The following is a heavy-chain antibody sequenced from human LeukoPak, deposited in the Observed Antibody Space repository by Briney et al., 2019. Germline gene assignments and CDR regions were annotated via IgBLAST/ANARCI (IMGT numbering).Heavy chain of an antibody. D-gene: IGHD3-16*01. CDR1: GGSISSYY. CDR2: IYYSGST. Sequence: SETLSVTCTVPGGSISSYYWSWIRQPPGKGLEWIGYIYYSGSTNYNPSLKSRVTISVEASKNQFSLKLSSVTAADTAVYYCARVRYDYVWGTHPNWFDPWGQGTLVTVSS. J-gene: IGHJ5*02. V-gene: IGHV4-59*01. CDR3: ARVRYDYVWGTHPNWFDP.